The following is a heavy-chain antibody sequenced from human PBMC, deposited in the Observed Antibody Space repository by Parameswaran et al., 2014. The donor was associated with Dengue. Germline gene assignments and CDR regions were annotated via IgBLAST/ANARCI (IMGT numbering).Heavy chain of an antibody. Sequence: VRQMPGKGLEWVSAISGSGGSTYYADSVKGRFTISRDNSKNTLYLQMNSLRAEDTAVYYCAKGPHYGDYTHEYFQHWGQGTLVTVSS. CDR2: ISGSGGST. V-gene: IGHV3-23*01. D-gene: IGHD4-17*01. J-gene: IGHJ1*01. CDR3: AKGPHYGDYTHEYFQH.